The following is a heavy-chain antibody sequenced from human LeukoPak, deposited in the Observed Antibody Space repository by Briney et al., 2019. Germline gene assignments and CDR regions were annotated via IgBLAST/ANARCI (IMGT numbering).Heavy chain of an antibody. CDR1: GFTFSDYW. Sequence: GGSLRLYCAASGFTFSDYWMSWVRQAPGKGLEWVANIKQDGSAKHYVDSVKGRFTISRDNAKNSLYLQMNSLRVEDTAVYYCARDYYGLEGFFDYWGQGTLVTVSS. CDR3: ARDYYGLEGFFDY. D-gene: IGHD3-10*01. J-gene: IGHJ4*02. V-gene: IGHV3-7*03. CDR2: IKQDGSAK.